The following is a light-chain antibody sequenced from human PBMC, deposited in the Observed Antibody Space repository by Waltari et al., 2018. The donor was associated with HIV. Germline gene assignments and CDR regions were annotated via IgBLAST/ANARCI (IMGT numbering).Light chain of an antibody. J-gene: IGLJ2*01. CDR3: CSYAVSSTSVI. CDR1: GSDVGSYHL. V-gene: IGLV2-23*01. Sequence: QSALTQPASVSGSPGQSITISCTGTGSDVGSYHLVSWYQQYPGKAPKLIIYEGSKRPSWISNRFSGSQSGNTASLTISWLQAEDEADYYCCSYAVSSTSVIFGGGTKLTVL. CDR2: EGS.